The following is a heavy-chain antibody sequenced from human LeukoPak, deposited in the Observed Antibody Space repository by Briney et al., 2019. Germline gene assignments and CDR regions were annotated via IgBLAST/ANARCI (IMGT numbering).Heavy chain of an antibody. CDR3: ARHRPYYYDSSGYYSPYYYYGMDV. J-gene: IGHJ6*02. Sequence: SETLSLTCTVSGDSISSHYWSWIRQPPGKGLEWIGYIYYSGSTNYNPSLKSRVTISVDTSKNQFSLKLSSVTAADTAVYYCARHRPYYYDSSGYYSPYYYYGMDVWGQGTTVTVSS. CDR2: IYYSGST. D-gene: IGHD3-22*01. CDR1: GDSISSHY. V-gene: IGHV4-59*08.